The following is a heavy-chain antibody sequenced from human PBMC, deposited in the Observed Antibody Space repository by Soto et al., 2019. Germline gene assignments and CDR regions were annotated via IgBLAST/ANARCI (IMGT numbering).Heavy chain of an antibody. CDR2: IWYDGSNK. Sequence: RLSCAASGFTFSSYGMHWVRQAPGKGLEWVAVIWYDGSNKYYADSVKGRFTIFRDNSKNTLYLQMNSLRAEDTAVYYCARDAIGYCSSTSCYAGFYGMDVWGQGTTVTVSS. J-gene: IGHJ6*02. D-gene: IGHD2-2*01. CDR3: ARDAIGYCSSTSCYAGFYGMDV. CDR1: GFTFSSYG. V-gene: IGHV3-33*01.